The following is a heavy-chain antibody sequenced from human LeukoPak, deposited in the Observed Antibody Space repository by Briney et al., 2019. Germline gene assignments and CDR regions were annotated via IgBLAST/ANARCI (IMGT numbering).Heavy chain of an antibody. CDR3: AKNDYDISALTVDC. V-gene: IGHV3-23*01. CDR2: ISGSGRST. Sequence: GGSLRLSCAASGFNFSSYAMSWVRQAPGKGLEWVSTISGSGRSTSHAASVKGQSTFSRDNPKNTLSRKLTSRRAEDRALYYVAKNDYDISALTVDCWGQGTLGTASS. CDR1: GFNFSSYA. D-gene: IGHD3-22*01. J-gene: IGHJ4*02.